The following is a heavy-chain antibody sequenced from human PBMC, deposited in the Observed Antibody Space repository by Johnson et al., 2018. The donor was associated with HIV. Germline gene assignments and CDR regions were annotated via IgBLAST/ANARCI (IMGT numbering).Heavy chain of an antibody. CDR1: GFTFSSYD. V-gene: IGHV3-13*01. J-gene: IGHJ3*02. CDR2: IGTAGDT. D-gene: IGHD3-22*01. Sequence: VQLVESGGGLVQPGGSLRLSCAASGFTFSSYDMHWVRQATVKGLEWVSAIGTAGDTYYPGSVKGRFTISRENAKNSLYLQMNSLRAEDTALYYCATVVYYDSSALRLYAFDIWGQGTMVTVSS. CDR3: ATVVYYDSSALRLYAFDI.